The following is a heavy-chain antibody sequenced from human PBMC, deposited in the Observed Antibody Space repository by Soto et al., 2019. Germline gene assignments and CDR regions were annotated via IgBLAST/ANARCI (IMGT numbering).Heavy chain of an antibody. Sequence: GGSLRLSCAASGFTFSSYAMHWVRQAPGKGLEWVAVISYDGSNKYYADSVKGRFTISRDNSKNTLYLQMNSLRAEDTAVYYCARDDEVPGDYYYYGMDVWGQGTTVTVS. V-gene: IGHV3-30-3*01. J-gene: IGHJ6*02. CDR1: GFTFSSYA. CDR2: ISYDGSNK. CDR3: ARDDEVPGDYYYYGMDV. D-gene: IGHD1-1*01.